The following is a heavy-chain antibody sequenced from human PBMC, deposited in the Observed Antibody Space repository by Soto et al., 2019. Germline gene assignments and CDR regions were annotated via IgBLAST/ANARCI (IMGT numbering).Heavy chain of an antibody. D-gene: IGHD4-17*01. CDR2: IYYSGST. Sequence: QVQLQESGPGLVKPSQTLSLTCTVSGGSISSGDYYWSWIRQPPGKGLEWIGYIYYSGSTYYNPSLKSRVTISVDTSKNQFSLKLSSVTAADTAVYYCARGQLDYGDPWDYYYVMDVWGQGTTVTVSS. V-gene: IGHV4-30-4*01. CDR3: ARGQLDYGDPWDYYYVMDV. CDR1: GGSISSGDYY. J-gene: IGHJ6*02.